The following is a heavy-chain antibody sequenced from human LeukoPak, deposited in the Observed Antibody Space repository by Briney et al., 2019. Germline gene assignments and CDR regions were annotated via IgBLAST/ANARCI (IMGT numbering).Heavy chain of an antibody. Sequence: SVKVSCKASGGTFSSYAISWVRQAPGQGLXXXXRIIPIFGIANYAQKFQGRVTITADKSTSTAYMELSSLRSEDTAVYYCARLWFGESTFDYWGQGTLVTVSS. V-gene: IGHV1-69*04. CDR1: GGTFSSYA. CDR2: IIPIFGIA. D-gene: IGHD3-10*01. CDR3: ARLWFGESTFDY. J-gene: IGHJ4*02.